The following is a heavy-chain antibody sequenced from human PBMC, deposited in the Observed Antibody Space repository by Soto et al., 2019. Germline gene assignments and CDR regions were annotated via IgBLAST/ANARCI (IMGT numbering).Heavy chain of an antibody. Sequence: PSETLSLTCTVSGGSIRNVYWSWIRRPPGKGLEWIGFIFHSGNAKYNPSLKSRVTMSVDTSKNQFSLSLDSVTAADTAVYFCARAHAPTLPFDYWGQGTLVTVSS. CDR1: GGSIRNVY. J-gene: IGHJ4*02. D-gene: IGHD2-15*01. V-gene: IGHV4-59*01. CDR3: ARAHAPTLPFDY. CDR2: IFHSGNA.